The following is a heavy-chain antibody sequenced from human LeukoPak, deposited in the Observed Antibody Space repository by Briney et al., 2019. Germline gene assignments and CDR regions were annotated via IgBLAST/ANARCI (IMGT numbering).Heavy chain of an antibody. D-gene: IGHD3-3*01. CDR1: GGSFSGYY. CDR3: AITSGYYPYYFDY. Sequence: SETLSLTCAVYGGSFSGYYWSWIRQPPGKGLEWIGEINHSGSTNYNPSLKSRVTISVDTSKNQFSLKLSSVTAADTAVYYCAITSGYYPYYFDYWGQGTLVPVSS. CDR2: INHSGST. V-gene: IGHV4-34*01. J-gene: IGHJ4*02.